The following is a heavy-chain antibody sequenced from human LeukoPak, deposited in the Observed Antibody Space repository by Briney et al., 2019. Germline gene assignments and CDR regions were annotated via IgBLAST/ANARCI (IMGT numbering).Heavy chain of an antibody. CDR1: GYTFTSYD. V-gene: IGHV1-8*03. CDR3: ARLQLHYDFWSGYQNWFDP. D-gene: IGHD3-3*01. Sequence: GASVKVSCKASGYTFTSYDINWVRQATGQGLEWMGWMNPNSGNTGYAQKFQGRVTITRNTSISTAYMELSSLRSEDTAVYYCARLQLHYDFWSGYQNWFDPWGQGTLVTVSS. CDR2: MNPNSGNT. J-gene: IGHJ5*02.